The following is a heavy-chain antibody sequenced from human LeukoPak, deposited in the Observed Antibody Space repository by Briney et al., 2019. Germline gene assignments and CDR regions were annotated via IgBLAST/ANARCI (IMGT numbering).Heavy chain of an antibody. Sequence: GASVKVSCKASGGTFSSYAISWVRQAPGQGLEWMGGIIPIFGTANYAQKFQGRVTITADESTSTAYMELSSLRSEDTAVYYCARAADETYYYDSSGYRFGDWGQGTLVTVSS. CDR2: IIPIFGTA. CDR3: ARAADETYYYDSSGYRFGD. V-gene: IGHV1-69*13. CDR1: GGTFSSYA. D-gene: IGHD3-22*01. J-gene: IGHJ4*02.